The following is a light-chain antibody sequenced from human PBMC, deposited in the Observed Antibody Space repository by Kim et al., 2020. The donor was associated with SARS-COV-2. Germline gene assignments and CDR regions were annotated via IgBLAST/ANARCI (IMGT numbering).Light chain of an antibody. Sequence: SLTPRERATLSCRASQSISSSLAGYQQKPGQAPRVLIYGASARATGIPARFSGSGSGTEFTLTISNLQSEDFAVYYCQQYAYWRAFGQGTRLEIK. CDR1: QSISSS. V-gene: IGKV3-15*01. CDR3: QQYAYWRA. J-gene: IGKJ5*01. CDR2: GAS.